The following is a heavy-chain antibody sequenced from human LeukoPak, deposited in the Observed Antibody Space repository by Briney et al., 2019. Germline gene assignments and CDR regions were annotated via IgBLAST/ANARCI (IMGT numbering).Heavy chain of an antibody. V-gene: IGHV4-31*03. CDR1: GGSISSGGYY. D-gene: IGHD6-13*01. CDR3: ARAGDPYSSSRYGY. Sequence: SETLSLTCTVSGGSISSGGYYWSWIRQHPGKGLEWIGYIYYSGSTYYNPSLKSRVTISVDTSKNQFSLKLSSVTAADTAVYYCARAGDPYSSSRYGYWGQGTLVTVSS. CDR2: IYYSGST. J-gene: IGHJ4*02.